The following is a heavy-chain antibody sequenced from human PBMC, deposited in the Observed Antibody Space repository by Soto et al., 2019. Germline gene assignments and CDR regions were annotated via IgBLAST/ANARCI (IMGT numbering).Heavy chain of an antibody. CDR2: IYYSGST. J-gene: IGHJ4*02. CDR1: GGSISSYY. Sequence: PSETLSLTCTVSGGSISSYYWSWIRQPPGKGLEWIGYIYYSGSTNYNPSLKSRVTISVDTSKNQFSLKLSSVTAADTAVYYCARENYGSRSWFDYWGQGTLVTVSS. D-gene: IGHD3-10*01. CDR3: ARENYGSRSWFDY. V-gene: IGHV4-59*01.